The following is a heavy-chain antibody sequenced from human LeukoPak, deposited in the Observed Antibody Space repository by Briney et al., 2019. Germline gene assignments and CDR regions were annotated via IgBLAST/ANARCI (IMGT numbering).Heavy chain of an antibody. V-gene: IGHV1-69*04. CDR1: GATLNIGHA. D-gene: IGHD5-12*01. Sequence: SVKVSCKAFGATLNIGHAFIWARQAPGQGLQWMGRIIPFLGEVNYAQNFQGRVSFTADKSTATTYMEMKSLRLDDTAIYYCSPCGHAYDWFGPWGQGTLVTVSS. J-gene: IGHJ5*02. CDR3: SPCGHAYDWFGP. CDR2: IIPFLGEV.